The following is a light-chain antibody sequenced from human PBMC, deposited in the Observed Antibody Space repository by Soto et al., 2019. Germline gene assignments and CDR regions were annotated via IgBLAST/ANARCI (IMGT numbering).Light chain of an antibody. Sequence: EIVLTQSPGTLSLSPGETATLSCRASQSVRSSYLAWYQQKRGQAPRLLIYGASNRATGIPDKFRGSGSGADFTLTIIRLEPEDVAVYYWQQYGSSPQVYTFGQGTKLEI. V-gene: IGKV3-20*01. CDR1: QSVRSSY. J-gene: IGKJ2*01. CDR3: QQYGSSPQVYT. CDR2: GAS.